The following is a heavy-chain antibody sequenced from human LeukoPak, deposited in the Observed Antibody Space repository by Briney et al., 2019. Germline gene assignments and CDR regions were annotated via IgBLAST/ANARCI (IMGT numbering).Heavy chain of an antibody. CDR2: IYYSGST. J-gene: IGHJ3*02. Sequence: SETLSLTCTVSGGSISSSSYYWGWIRQPPGKGLEWIGSIYYSGSTYYNPSLKSRVTISVDTSKNQFSLKLSSVTAADTAVYYCARRGAGTAMVADAFDIWGQGTMVTVSS. V-gene: IGHV4-39*01. CDR1: GGSISSSSYY. D-gene: IGHD5-18*01. CDR3: ARRGAGTAMVADAFDI.